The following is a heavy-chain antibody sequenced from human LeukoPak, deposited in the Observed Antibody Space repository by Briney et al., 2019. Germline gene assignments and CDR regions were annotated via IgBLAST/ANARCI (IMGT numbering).Heavy chain of an antibody. CDR1: GGSFSGYY. J-gene: IGHJ4*02. CDR3: ARVGPNFWSGYYPRYYFDY. V-gene: IGHV4-34*01. Sequence: ASETLSLTCAVYGGSFSGYYWSWIRQPPGKGLEWIGEINHSGSTNYNPSLKSRVTISVDTSKNQFSLKLSSVTAADTAVYYCARVGPNFWSGYYPRYYFDYWGQGTLVTVSS. D-gene: IGHD3-3*01. CDR2: INHSGST.